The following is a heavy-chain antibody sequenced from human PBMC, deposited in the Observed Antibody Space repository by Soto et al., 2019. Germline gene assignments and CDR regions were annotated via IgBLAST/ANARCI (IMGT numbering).Heavy chain of an antibody. CDR3: ARGYYDSSGYYPVDY. J-gene: IGHJ4*02. Sequence: SETLSLTCTVSGGSISSGGYYWSWIRQHPGKGLEWIGYIYYSGSTYYNPSLKSRVTISVDTSKNQFSLKLSSVTAAGTAVYYCARGYYDSSGYYPVDYLGQGTLVTGS. CDR1: GGSISSGGYY. CDR2: IYYSGST. D-gene: IGHD3-22*01. V-gene: IGHV4-31*03.